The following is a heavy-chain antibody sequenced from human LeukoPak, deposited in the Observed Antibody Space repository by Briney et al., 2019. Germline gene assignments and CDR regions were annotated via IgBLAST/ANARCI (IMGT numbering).Heavy chain of an antibody. J-gene: IGHJ5*02. CDR1: GYTFTSYG. CDR3: ARDPSFTIFGVVTWFDP. CDR2: ISAYNGNT. V-gene: IGHV1-18*01. Sequence: ASVKVTCKASGYTFTSYGTSWVRQAPGQGLEWMGWISAYNGNTNYAQKLQGRVTMTTDTSTSTAYMELRGLRSDDTAVYYCARDPSFTIFGVVTWFDPWGQGTLVTVSS. D-gene: IGHD3-3*01.